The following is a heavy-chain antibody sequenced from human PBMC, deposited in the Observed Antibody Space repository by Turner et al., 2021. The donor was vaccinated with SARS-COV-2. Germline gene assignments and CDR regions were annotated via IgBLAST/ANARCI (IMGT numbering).Heavy chain of an antibody. V-gene: IGHV4-39*01. CDR2: IYYSGNT. J-gene: IGHJ4*02. Sequence: LQLQESGPGLVKPSATLSLTCTVPGGSITQNYDFWGWIRQPPGKGLEWIGSIYYSGNTYYNPSLKSRVTISVDTSKSQFSLKLSSVTAADTAVYYCARRPERYCCDYWGQGALVTVSS. CDR3: ARRPERYCCDY. CDR1: GGSITQNYDF.